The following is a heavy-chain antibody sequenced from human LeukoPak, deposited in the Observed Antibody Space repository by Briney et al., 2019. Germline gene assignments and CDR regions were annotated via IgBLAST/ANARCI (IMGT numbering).Heavy chain of an antibody. J-gene: IGHJ6*02. CDR1: GFTFSSYE. CDR2: IGGIGSIV. CDR3: ARRLPYYGMDV. V-gene: IGHV3-48*03. Sequence: GGSLRLSCAASGFTFSSYEIHWVRQAPGKGLEWVSKIGGIGSIVYADSVKGRFTISTDSAKTSVYLQMNSLRAEDTGVYYCARRLPYYGMDVWGQGTTITVSS.